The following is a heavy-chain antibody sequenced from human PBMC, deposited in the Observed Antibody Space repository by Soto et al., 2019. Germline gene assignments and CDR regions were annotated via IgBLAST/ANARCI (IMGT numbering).Heavy chain of an antibody. CDR1: GFTFISYG. Sequence: XGSLKICCAASGFTFISYGMHGVRQAAGKGLEWVAVISYDGSNKYYADSVKGRFTISRDNSKNTLYLQMNSLRAEDTAVYYCAKALEDSSGWYYYYYYGMDVWGQGTTVTVPS. CDR3: AKALEDSSGWYYYYYYGMDV. V-gene: IGHV3-30*18. D-gene: IGHD6-19*01. J-gene: IGHJ6*02. CDR2: ISYDGSNK.